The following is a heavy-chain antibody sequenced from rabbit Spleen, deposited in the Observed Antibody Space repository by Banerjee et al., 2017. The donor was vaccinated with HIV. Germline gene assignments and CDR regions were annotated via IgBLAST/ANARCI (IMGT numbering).Heavy chain of an antibody. Sequence: QSLEESGGGLVQPEGSLTLTCKASGIDFSSYYYMCWVRQAPGKGLQWIACINASTGKPVYATWASGRFTISRTSSTTVTLRMTSLTVADRATYFCARDLVGVIGWNFYLWGQGTLVTVS. D-gene: IGHD2-1*01. CDR3: ARDLVGVIGWNFYL. J-gene: IGHJ4*01. V-gene: IGHV1S40*01. CDR1: GIDFSSYYY. CDR2: INASTGKP.